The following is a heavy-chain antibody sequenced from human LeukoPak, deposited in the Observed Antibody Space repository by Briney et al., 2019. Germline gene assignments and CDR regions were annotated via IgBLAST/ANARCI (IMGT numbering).Heavy chain of an antibody. CDR3: ASGPVAGPFDY. J-gene: IGHJ4*02. D-gene: IGHD6-19*01. CDR1: GGTFSSYA. Sequence: GASVKVSCKASGGTFSSYAISWVRQAPGQGLEWMGGIIPIFGTANYAQKFQGRVTITTGESTSTAYMELSSLRSEDTAVYYCASGPVAGPFDYWGQGTLVTVSS. CDR2: IIPIFGTA. V-gene: IGHV1-69*05.